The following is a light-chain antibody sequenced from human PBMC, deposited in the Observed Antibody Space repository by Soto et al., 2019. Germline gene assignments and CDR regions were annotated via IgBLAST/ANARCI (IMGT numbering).Light chain of an antibody. Sequence: IQMTQSPSSLSASVEDRVIITCRASQSISSHLNWYQQKPGKAPKLLIFAASSLQSGVPSRFSGSRSGPDFTLTISSLQPEEFATYFCQQSYSSPPTFGQGTKVDIK. CDR1: QSISSH. V-gene: IGKV1-39*01. J-gene: IGKJ1*01. CDR3: QQSYSSPPT. CDR2: AAS.